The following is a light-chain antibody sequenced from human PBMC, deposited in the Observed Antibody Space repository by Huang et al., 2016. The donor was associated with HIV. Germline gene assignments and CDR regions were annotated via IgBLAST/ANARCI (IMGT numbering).Light chain of an antibody. J-gene: IGKJ2*01. CDR1: QSISGQ. V-gene: IGKV1-39*01. CDR2: TTS. Sequence: DIQMTQSPSSLSASIGDRVTIPCRASQSISGQVNWYQQSPGKPPNLLIHTTSNLQSGVPTRFRGSGSGTEFTLTISGLQPEDSATYYCQESYSTYTFGQGTKLEIK. CDR3: QESYSTYT.